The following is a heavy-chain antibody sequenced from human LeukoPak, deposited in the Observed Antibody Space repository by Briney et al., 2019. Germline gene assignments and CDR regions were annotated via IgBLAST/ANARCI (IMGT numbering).Heavy chain of an antibody. D-gene: IGHD2-2*01. Sequence: ASVKVSCKASGYTFTSYYMHWVRQAPGQGLEWMGIINPSGGSTSYAQKFQGRVTMTRDTSTSTVYMELSSLRSADTAVYYCARAEGYCSSTSCSTDAFDIWGQGTMVTVSS. CDR2: INPSGGST. V-gene: IGHV1-46*01. CDR3: ARAEGYCSSTSCSTDAFDI. CDR1: GYTFTSYY. J-gene: IGHJ3*02.